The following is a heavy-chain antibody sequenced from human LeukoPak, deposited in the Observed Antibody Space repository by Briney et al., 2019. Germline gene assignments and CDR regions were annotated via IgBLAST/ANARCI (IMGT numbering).Heavy chain of an antibody. CDR2: ISSSSSYI. V-gene: IGHV3-21*01. CDR1: GFTFSSYS. CDR3: ARDEVGGYYFDY. J-gene: IGHJ4*02. D-gene: IGHD3-3*01. Sequence: GGSLRLSCAASGFTFSSYSMNWVRQAPGKGLEWVSSISSSSSYIYYADSVKGRFTISRDNAKNSLYLQMNSLRAEDTAVYYCARDEVGGYYFDYWGQGTLVTVSS.